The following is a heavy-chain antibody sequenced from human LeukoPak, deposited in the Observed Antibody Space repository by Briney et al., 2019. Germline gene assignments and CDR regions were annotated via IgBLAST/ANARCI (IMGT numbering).Heavy chain of an antibody. D-gene: IGHD6-6*01. Sequence: GSLRLSSAASGFTFSIYGMNWVPPAPRKGLETIGEIKHSGSTNDNPSLKSRVTISVGTSKNQFSLKLSSVTAADTAVYYCARGGGYSSSSGNVYYYMDVWGKGTTVTVSS. CDR1: GFTFSIYG. V-gene: IGHV4-34*01. CDR3: ARGGGYSSSSGNVYYYMDV. J-gene: IGHJ6*03. CDR2: IKHSGST.